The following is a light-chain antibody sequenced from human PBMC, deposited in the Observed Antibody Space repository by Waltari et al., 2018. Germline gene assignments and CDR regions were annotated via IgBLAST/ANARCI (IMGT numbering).Light chain of an antibody. V-gene: IGLV2-14*01. CDR3: SSYTSSSTGVV. CDR1: SSDVGGYNY. CDR2: DVS. J-gene: IGLJ2*01. Sequence: QSALTQPASVSGSPGQSITICCTGTSSDVGGYNYVSWYQQHPGNAPKLMLYDVSNRPSVVSNRFSGSKSGNTASLTISGLQAEDEADYYCSSYTSSSTGVVFGGGTKLTVL.